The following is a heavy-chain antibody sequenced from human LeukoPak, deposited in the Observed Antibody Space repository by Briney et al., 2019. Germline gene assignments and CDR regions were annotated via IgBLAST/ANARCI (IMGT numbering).Heavy chain of an antibody. J-gene: IGHJ6*04. CDR2: IWYDGNNK. CDR3: AKGTGSYDRYYYYGMDV. V-gene: IGHV3-30*02. D-gene: IGHD3-10*01. Sequence: GGSLRLSCAASGFTFSSYGMHWVRQAPGKGLEWVAVIWYDGNNKYYADSVKGRFTISRDNSKNTLYLQMNSLRAEDTAVYYCAKGTGSYDRYYYYGMDVWGKGTTVTVSS. CDR1: GFTFSSYG.